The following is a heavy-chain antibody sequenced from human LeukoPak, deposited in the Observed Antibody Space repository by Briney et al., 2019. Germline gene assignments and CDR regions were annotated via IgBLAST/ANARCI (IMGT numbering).Heavy chain of an antibody. D-gene: IGHD3/OR15-3a*01. CDR3: AKGRGLVSPDDH. V-gene: IGHV3-43*02. CDR2: ISGDGGST. Sequence: GGSLRLSCAASGFTFDDYAMHWVRQAPGKGLEWVSLISGDGGSTYYADSVKGRFTISRDNSKNTLYLQMNSLKAEDTAVYYCAKGRGLVSPDDHWGQGTLVTVSS. CDR1: GFTFDDYA. J-gene: IGHJ4*02.